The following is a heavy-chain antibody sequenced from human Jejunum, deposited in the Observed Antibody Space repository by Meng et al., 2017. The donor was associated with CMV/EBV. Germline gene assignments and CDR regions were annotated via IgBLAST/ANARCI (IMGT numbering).Heavy chain of an antibody. CDR2: FYSSDTY. J-gene: IGHJ4*02. CDR1: GGSINNYY. CDR3: ARGPGASTREGFDY. D-gene: IGHD1-26*01. Sequence: LEGPGPGLVKPSETLSLPCSGSGGSINNYYWSWIRQSAGKGLEWIGRFYSSDTYNYHPSLNSRVTMSLDTSKNQFSLNLRSVTAADTAIYYCARGPGASTREGFDYWGLGTLVTVSS. V-gene: IGHV4-4*07.